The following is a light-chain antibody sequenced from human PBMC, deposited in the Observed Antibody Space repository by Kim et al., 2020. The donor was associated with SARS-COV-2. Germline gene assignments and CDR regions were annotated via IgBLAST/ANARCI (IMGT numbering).Light chain of an antibody. Sequence: DIHVTQSPSSLSAFVGDRVIITCQASQDIGIYLNWYQQQPGKAPKLLIYDTSNLQTGVPSRFSGSGSGTEFTFTISSLQPEDIATYYCQQYENVPVTFGGGTKVDIK. CDR1: QDIGIY. J-gene: IGKJ4*01. CDR3: QQYENVPVT. V-gene: IGKV1-33*01. CDR2: DTS.